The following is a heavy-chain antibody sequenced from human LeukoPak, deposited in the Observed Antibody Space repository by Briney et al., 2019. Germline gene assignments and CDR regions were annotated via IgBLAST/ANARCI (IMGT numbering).Heavy chain of an antibody. CDR1: GFTFSDYY. CDR3: ARRPYSSSWYYFDY. V-gene: IGHV3-11*04. Sequence: GGSLRLSCAASGFTFSDYYMSWIRQAPGKGLEWVSYISSSGSSIHYADSVKGRFTISRDNAKNSLYLQKNSLRADDTAVYYCARRPYSSSWYYFDYWGQGTLVTVSS. D-gene: IGHD6-13*01. J-gene: IGHJ4*02. CDR2: ISSSGSSI.